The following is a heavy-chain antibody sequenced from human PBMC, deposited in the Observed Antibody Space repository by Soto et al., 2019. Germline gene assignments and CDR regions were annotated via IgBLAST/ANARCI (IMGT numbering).Heavy chain of an antibody. CDR3: ATNYGSGSTHFDY. V-gene: IGHV1-69*02. Sequence: QVQLVQSGAEVKKPGSSVRVSCTASGDTFNFYTISWVRQVPGQGPEWMGRIIPMLGMSNYAQKFQGRVTXXXDXXTSTVYMNLSGLTSEDTAVYYCATNYGSGSTHFDYWGQETLVTVSS. CDR2: IIPMLGMS. J-gene: IGHJ4*02. CDR1: GDTFNFYT. D-gene: IGHD3-10*01.